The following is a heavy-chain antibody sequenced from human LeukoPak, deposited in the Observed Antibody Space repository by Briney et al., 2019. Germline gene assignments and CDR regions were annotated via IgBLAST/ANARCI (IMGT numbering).Heavy chain of an antibody. D-gene: IGHD2/OR15-2a*01. CDR3: ARDNKGQREAFDI. J-gene: IGHJ3*02. CDR2: IYYSGST. CDR1: GGYISSYY. V-gene: IGHV4-59*01. Sequence: SETLSLTCTVSGGYISSYYWSWIRQPPGKGLEWIGYIYYSGSTNYNPSLKSRVTISVDTSKNQFSLKLSSVTAADTAVYYCARDNKGQREAFDIWGQGTMVTVSS.